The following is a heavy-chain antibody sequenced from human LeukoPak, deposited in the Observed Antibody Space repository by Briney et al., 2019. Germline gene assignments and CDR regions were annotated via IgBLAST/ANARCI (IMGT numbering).Heavy chain of an antibody. J-gene: IGHJ3*01. Sequence: SETLSLTCSVSGGSISVYYWSWIRQPPGKGLEWIGYVYKSDTTNYNPSLESRVTISVDTSKNQLSLKMTSVTAADTAVYYCARSYSYVHGLDLWGQGTMVTVSS. CDR3: ARSYSYVHGLDL. D-gene: IGHD5-18*01. V-gene: IGHV4-59*01. CDR2: VYKSDTT. CDR1: GGSISVYY.